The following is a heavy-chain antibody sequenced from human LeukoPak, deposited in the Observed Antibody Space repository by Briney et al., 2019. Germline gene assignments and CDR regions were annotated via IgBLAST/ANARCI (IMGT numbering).Heavy chain of an antibody. D-gene: IGHD3-10*01. CDR2: INHSGST. CDR3: ARSWRVTMVQRGNYYYGMDV. J-gene: IGHJ6*04. CDR1: GGSFSGYY. V-gene: IGHV4-34*01. Sequence: PSETLSLTCAVCGGSFSGYYWSWIRQPPGKGLEWIGEINHSGSTNYNPSLKSRVTISVDTSKNQFSLKLSSVTAADTAVYYCARSWRVTMVQRGNYYYGMDVWGKGTTVTVSS.